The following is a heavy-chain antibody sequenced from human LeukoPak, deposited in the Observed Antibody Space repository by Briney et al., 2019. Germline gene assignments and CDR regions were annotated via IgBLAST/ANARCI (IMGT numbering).Heavy chain of an antibody. J-gene: IGHJ4*02. CDR1: GSTFSSYW. Sequence: GESLRLSCAASGSTFSSYWMHWVRQAPGKGLVWVSRIEGDGSSTSYADSVKGRFTISRDNAKNTLYLQMNSLRAEDTAVYYCARTIVGAAFDYWGQGTLVTVSS. CDR2: IEGDGSST. CDR3: ARTIVGAAFDY. D-gene: IGHD1-26*01. V-gene: IGHV3-74*01.